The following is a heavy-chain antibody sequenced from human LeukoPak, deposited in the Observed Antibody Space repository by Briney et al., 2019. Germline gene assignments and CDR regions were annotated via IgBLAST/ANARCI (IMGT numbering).Heavy chain of an antibody. CDR2: MNPNSGNT. J-gene: IGHJ4*02. Sequence: ASVKVSCKASGYTFTSYDINWVRQATGQGLEWVGWMNPNSGNTGYAQKFQGRVTMTRNTSISTAYMELSSLRSEDTAVYYCARASRRVTRDGYNFHYYFDYWGQGTLVTVSS. CDR1: GYTFTSYD. V-gene: IGHV1-8*01. CDR3: ARASRRVTRDGYNFHYYFDY. D-gene: IGHD5-24*01.